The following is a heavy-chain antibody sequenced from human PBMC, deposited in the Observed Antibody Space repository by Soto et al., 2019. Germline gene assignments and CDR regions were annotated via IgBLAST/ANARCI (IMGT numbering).Heavy chain of an antibody. CDR1: GFTLSGHY. CDR3: VRAAYFSDSSGYTRCLDY. D-gene: IGHD3-22*01. J-gene: IGHJ4*02. CDR2: SRDKAQGYST. Sequence: GSLRLSCAGSGFTLSGHYIHWVRQAPGKGLEWVGRSRDKAQGYSTAYAASVKGRFTTSRDESKNSVDLQMNSLKTEDTAVYYCVRAAYFSDSSGYTRCLDYWGQGTLVTVSS. V-gene: IGHV3-72*01.